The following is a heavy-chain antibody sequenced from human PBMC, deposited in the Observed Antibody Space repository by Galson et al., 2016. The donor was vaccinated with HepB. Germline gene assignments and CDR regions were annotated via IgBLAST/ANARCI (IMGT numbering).Heavy chain of an antibody. Sequence: SLRLSCAASGFTFSTYAMSWVRQAPGKGLEWVSAISGSGVNAHYADSVKGRFTISRDNSKNTLYLQMDSLGAEDTAIYYCAVRYSSIWYFQHWGRGTLSASPQ. CDR1: GFTFSTYA. D-gene: IGHD6-13*01. J-gene: IGHJ1*01. V-gene: IGHV3-23*01. CDR3: AVRYSSIWYFQH. CDR2: ISGSGVNA.